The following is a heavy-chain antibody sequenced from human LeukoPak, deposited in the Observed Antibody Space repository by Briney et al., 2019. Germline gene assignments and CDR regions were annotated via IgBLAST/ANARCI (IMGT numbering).Heavy chain of an antibody. CDR3: ARDTVERNAHAWFDP. CDR2: INHSGST. CDR1: GGSFSGYY. J-gene: IGHJ5*02. D-gene: IGHD5-24*01. V-gene: IGHV4-34*01. Sequence: SETLSLTCAVYGGSFSGYYWSWIRQPPGKGLEWIGEINHSGSTNYNPSLKSRVTISVDTSKNQFSLKLSSVTAADTAVYYCARDTVERNAHAWFDPWGQGTLVTVSS.